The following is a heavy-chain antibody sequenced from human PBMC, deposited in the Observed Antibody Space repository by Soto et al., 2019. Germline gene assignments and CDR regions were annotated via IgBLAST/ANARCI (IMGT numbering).Heavy chain of an antibody. J-gene: IGHJ4*02. D-gene: IGHD6-6*01. CDR3: AKQVRDGTSSPYYFEY. CDR1: GFTFSNYA. CDR2: ISSAVNT. V-gene: IGHV3-23*01. Sequence: EVQLLQSGGGLVQPGGSLRLSCAGSGFTFSNYAMSWVRQAPGKGLEWVSAISSAVNTYYADSVKGRFTISRDNSKNTLSLQMNSLRAEDTAVYYCAKQVRDGTSSPYYFEYWGQGTLVTVSS.